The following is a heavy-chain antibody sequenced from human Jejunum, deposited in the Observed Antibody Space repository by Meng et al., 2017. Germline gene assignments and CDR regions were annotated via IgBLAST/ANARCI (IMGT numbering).Heavy chain of an antibody. V-gene: IGHV3-23*01. CDR2: LSASGATI. CDR1: GFTFSNYA. CDR3: TSWREGSGSYFDY. Sequence: EVQLLESGGGLVQPGGSLRLSCVGSGFTFSNYAMSWVRQAPGKGPEWVSALSASGATIYYTDSVKGRFTISRDNSKDTLYLQMNSLSAEDTALYYCTSWREGSGSYFDYWGQGTLVTVSS. J-gene: IGHJ4*02. D-gene: IGHD3-10*01.